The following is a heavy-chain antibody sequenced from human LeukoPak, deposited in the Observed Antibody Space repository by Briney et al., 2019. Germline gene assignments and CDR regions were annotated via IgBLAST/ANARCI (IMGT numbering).Heavy chain of an antibody. Sequence: GGSLRLSCAAAGFTFDDYGMSWVRQAPGKGLEWVSGINWNGGSTGYADSVKGRFTISRDNAKNSLYLQMNSLRAEDTALYHCASGLMSYSSPFDYCGQGTLVTVSS. D-gene: IGHD6-13*01. CDR3: ASGLMSYSSPFDY. CDR1: GFTFDDYG. J-gene: IGHJ4*02. CDR2: INWNGGST. V-gene: IGHV3-20*01.